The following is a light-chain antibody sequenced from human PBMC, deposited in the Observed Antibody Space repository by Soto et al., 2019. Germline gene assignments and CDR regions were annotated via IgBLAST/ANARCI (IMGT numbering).Light chain of an antibody. J-gene: IGKJ1*01. CDR3: HQYKSYPWT. CDR2: KAS. V-gene: IGKV1-5*03. Sequence: DIQMTQSPSTLSASVGDRVTITCRAGQSISNSLAWSQQKPGKAPKVLIYKASSIESGVPSRFSGSGSGTEFTLTITSLQPDDFATYYCHQYKSYPWTFGQGTKVEIK. CDR1: QSISNS.